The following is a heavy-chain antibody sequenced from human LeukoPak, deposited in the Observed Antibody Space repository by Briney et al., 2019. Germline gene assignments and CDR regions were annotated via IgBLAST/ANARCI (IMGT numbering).Heavy chain of an antibody. V-gene: IGHV1-2*06. CDR2: INPNSGGT. Sequence: ASVKLSCKASGYTFTGYYMHWVRQAPGQGLEWMGRINPNSGGTNYAQKFQGRLTMTRDTSISTAYVELSRLRSDDTSVYYCAREWETTVTIGDYFDYWGQGTLVTVSS. CDR1: GYTFTGYY. D-gene: IGHD4-17*01. J-gene: IGHJ4*02. CDR3: AREWETTVTIGDYFDY.